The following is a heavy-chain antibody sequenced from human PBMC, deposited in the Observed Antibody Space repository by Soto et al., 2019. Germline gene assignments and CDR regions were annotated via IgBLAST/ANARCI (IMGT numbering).Heavy chain of an antibody. V-gene: IGHV4-34*11. J-gene: IGHJ4*02. CDR1: GGSFSGYC. D-gene: IGHD3-3*01. CDR3: ARDFAYFDS. Sequence: ASETLSLTCAVYGGSFSGYCWSWIRQPPGKGLEWIGYVYHTGRTSYNPSLKSRVSISMDTSKNQFSLNLDSVTAADTAVYFCARDFAYFDSWGQGTLVTVSS. CDR2: VYHTGRT.